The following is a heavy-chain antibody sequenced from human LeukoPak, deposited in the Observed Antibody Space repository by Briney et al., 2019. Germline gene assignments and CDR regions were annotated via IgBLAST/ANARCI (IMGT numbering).Heavy chain of an antibody. CDR1: GASISSTTYY. D-gene: IGHD7-27*01. Sequence: PSETLSLTCTVSGASISSTTYYWGWIRQPPRKGLEWIASIYYSGSTYYNPSLKSRVTISADTSQNQFSLKLSSVTAADTAVYYCASRKLGNDYWGQGTLVTVSS. J-gene: IGHJ4*02. CDR3: ASRKLGNDY. V-gene: IGHV4-39*07. CDR2: IYYSGST.